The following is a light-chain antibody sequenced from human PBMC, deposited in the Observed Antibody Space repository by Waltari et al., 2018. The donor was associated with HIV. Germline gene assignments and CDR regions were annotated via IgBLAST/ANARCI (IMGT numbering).Light chain of an antibody. CDR3: ATWDDSLNAWV. CDR2: STD. Sequence: QSVLTQSPSASGTPGQRVTISCSGSNSNIGSNTVNWYHQLPGTAPKLLIYSTDQRPSGVPDRYSASNSGTSASLAIRGLQPEDEADYYCATWDDSLNAWVFGGGTKLTVL. CDR1: NSNIGSNT. V-gene: IGLV1-44*01. J-gene: IGLJ3*02.